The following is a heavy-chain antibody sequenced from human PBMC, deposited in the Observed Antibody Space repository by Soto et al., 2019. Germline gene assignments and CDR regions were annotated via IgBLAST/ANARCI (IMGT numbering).Heavy chain of an antibody. Sequence: QVQLQESGPGLVKPSETLSLTCTVSGGSISSYYWSWIRQPPGKGLEWIGYIYYSGSTNYNPSLKSRVTISVDTSKNQFSPKLSSVTAADTAVYYCARHGGGLWFGGLYGMDVWGQGTTVTVSS. J-gene: IGHJ6*02. CDR2: IYYSGST. CDR3: ARHGGGLWFGGLYGMDV. D-gene: IGHD3-10*01. V-gene: IGHV4-59*08. CDR1: GGSISSYY.